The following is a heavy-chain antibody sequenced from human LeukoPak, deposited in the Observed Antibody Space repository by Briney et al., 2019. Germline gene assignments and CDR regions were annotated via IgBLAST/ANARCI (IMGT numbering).Heavy chain of an antibody. CDR1: GFTFSSHA. CDR3: ARAGPYYLDY. J-gene: IGHJ4*02. D-gene: IGHD6-19*01. CDR2: ISSGGGST. V-gene: IGHV3-23*01. Sequence: GGSLRLSCAASGFTFSSHAMGWVRQAPGKGLECISTISSGGGSTYYMDSVKGRFTISRDNSKNTLYLQMNSLRAEDTAVYFCARAGPYYLDYWGQGTLVTVSS.